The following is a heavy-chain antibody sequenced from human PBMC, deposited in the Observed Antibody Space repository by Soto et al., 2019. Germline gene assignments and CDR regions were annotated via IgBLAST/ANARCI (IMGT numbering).Heavy chain of an antibody. V-gene: IGHV4-39*01. Sequence: QLQLQESGPGLVKPSETLSLTCTVSGGSISSTNYYWGWIRQPPGKGLEWIGSIYYSGSTYYNPSRKSRVTIAVDTSKNQFSLKLSSVTAADTAVYYCARGFTTVVTVDYWGQGTLVTVSS. CDR1: GGSISSTNYY. J-gene: IGHJ4*02. CDR2: IYYSGST. D-gene: IGHD4-17*01. CDR3: ARGFTTVVTVDY.